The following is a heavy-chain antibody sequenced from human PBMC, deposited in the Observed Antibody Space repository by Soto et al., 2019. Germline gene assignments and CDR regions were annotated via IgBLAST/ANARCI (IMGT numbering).Heavy chain of an antibody. Sequence: ASVKVSCKVSGYTLTELSMHWVRQAPGKGLEWMGGFDPEDGETIYAQKFQGRVTMTEDTSTDTAYMELSSLGSEDTAVYYCATDRRGIAAAGIRFGVLWGQGTLVTVSS. CDR3: ATDRRGIAAAGIRFGVL. J-gene: IGHJ4*02. V-gene: IGHV1-24*01. CDR2: FDPEDGET. CDR1: GYTLTELS. D-gene: IGHD6-13*01.